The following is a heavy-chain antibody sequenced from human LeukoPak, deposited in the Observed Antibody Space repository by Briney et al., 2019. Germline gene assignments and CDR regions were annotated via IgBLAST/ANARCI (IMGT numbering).Heavy chain of an antibody. D-gene: IGHD3-3*01. CDR2: FDPEDGEA. CDR1: GYTLTELS. V-gene: IGHV1-24*01. J-gene: IGHJ6*02. CDR3: ASLRFLEWLPYYYYYGMDV. Sequence: ASVKVSCKVSGYTLTELSMHWVRQAPGKGLEWMGGFDPEDGEAIYAQKFQGRVTMTEDTSTDTAYMELSSLRSEDTAVYYCASLRFLEWLPYYYYYGMDVWGQGTTVTVSS.